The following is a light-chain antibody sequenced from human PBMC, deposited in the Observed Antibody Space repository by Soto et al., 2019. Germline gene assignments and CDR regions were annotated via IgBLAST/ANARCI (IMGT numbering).Light chain of an antibody. Sequence: EIVLTQSPGTLSLSPGERATLSCRASQSVSSRLAWYQHKPGQAPRLLISGASSRATGIPDRLSGSGSGTDFTLTISRLEPEDFALYYCQQYGGSPITFGQGTRLEIK. CDR2: GAS. V-gene: IGKV3-20*01. J-gene: IGKJ5*01. CDR3: QQYGGSPIT. CDR1: QSVSSR.